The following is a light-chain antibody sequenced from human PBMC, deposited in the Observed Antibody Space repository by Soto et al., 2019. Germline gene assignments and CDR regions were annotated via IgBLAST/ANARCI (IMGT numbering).Light chain of an antibody. CDR2: TAS. Sequence: DIQLTQSPSSLSASVGYRVTIICRASQSISTYLNWYQQKPGKAPRVLIYTASTLQSGVPSRFSGSGSGTDFTLTISSLQPEDSATYYCQQSYTLTFGPGTKVDIK. CDR1: QSISTY. CDR3: QQSYTLT. V-gene: IGKV1-39*01. J-gene: IGKJ3*01.